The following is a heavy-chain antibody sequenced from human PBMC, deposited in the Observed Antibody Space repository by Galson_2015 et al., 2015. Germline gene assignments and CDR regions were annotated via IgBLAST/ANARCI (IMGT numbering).Heavy chain of an antibody. CDR1: GFTFSSYA. V-gene: IGHV3-30-3*01. CDR3: ARDPRLDMGSSGYQAPHYYYYGMDV. J-gene: IGHJ6*02. CDR2: ISYDGSNK. Sequence: SLRLSCAASGFTFSSYAMHWVRQAPGKGLEWVAVISYDGSNKYYADSVKGRFTISRDNSKNTLYLQMNSLRAEDTAVYYCARDPRLDMGSSGYQAPHYYYYGMDVWGQGTTVTVSS. D-gene: IGHD3-22*01.